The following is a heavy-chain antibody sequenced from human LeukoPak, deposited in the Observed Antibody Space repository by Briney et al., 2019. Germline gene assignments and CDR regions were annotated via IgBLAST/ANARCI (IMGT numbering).Heavy chain of an antibody. Sequence: GGSLRLSCAASGFTFSSYWMHWVRQAPGKGLVWVSRIYSDGSSISYADSVKGRFTISRDNAKHTLYLQMNSLRAEDTAVYYCTRDREQQPTYDYWGQGTLVTVSS. CDR1: GFTFSSYW. J-gene: IGHJ4*02. CDR2: IYSDGSSI. D-gene: IGHD6-13*01. V-gene: IGHV3-74*01. CDR3: TRDREQQPTYDY.